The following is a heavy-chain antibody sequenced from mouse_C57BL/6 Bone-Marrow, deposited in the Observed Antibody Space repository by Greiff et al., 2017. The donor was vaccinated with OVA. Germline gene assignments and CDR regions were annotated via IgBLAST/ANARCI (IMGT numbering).Heavy chain of an antibody. CDR2: IYPGDGDT. Sequence: QVQLQQSGPELVKPGASVKISCKASGYAFSSSWMNWVKQRPGKGLEWIGRIYPGDGDTNYNGKFKGKATLTADKSSSTAYMQLSSLTSEDSAVYFCARPVKGYWYFDVWGTGTTVTVSS. V-gene: IGHV1-82*01. J-gene: IGHJ1*03. CDR1: GYAFSSSW. D-gene: IGHD2-12*01. CDR3: ARPVKGYWYFDV.